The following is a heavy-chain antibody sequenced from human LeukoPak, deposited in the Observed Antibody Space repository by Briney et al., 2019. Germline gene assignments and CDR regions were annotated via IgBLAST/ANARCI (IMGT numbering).Heavy chain of an antibody. V-gene: IGHV4-30-4*01. Sequence: PSQILSLTCTVSGGSISSGDYYWSWIRQPPGKGLEWIGYIYYSGSTYYNPSLKSRVTISVDTSKNQFSLKLSSVTAADTAVYYCARGGDIVATIPNDAFDIWGQGTMVTVSS. J-gene: IGHJ3*02. D-gene: IGHD5-12*01. CDR2: IYYSGST. CDR3: ARGGDIVATIPNDAFDI. CDR1: GGSISSGDYY.